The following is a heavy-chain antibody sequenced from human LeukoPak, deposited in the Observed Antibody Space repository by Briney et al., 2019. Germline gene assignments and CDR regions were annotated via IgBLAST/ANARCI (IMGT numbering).Heavy chain of an antibody. J-gene: IGHJ6*03. V-gene: IGHV4-39*01. CDR2: IYYSGST. Sequence: SETLSLTCTVSGGSISSSSYYWGWIRQSPGKGLEWIGSIYYSGSTYYNPSLKSRVTISVDTSKNQFSLKLSSVTAADTAVYYCARHKSGYDYYYYYYMDVWGKGTTVTVSS. D-gene: IGHD5-12*01. CDR3: ARHKSGYDYYYYYYMDV. CDR1: GGSISSSSYY.